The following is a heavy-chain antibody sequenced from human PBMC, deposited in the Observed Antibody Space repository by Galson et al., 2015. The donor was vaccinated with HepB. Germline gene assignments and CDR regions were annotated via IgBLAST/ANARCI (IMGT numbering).Heavy chain of an antibody. D-gene: IGHD5-24*01. CDR1: GGSIISGGYS. Sequence: TLSLTCAVSGGSIISGGYSWSWIRQPPGKGLEWIGYIYHSGSTYYSPSLKSRVTMSIDRAKNHFSLKLTSVTAADTAVYYCARVGLQLREPFDPWGQGTLVTVSS. CDR3: ARVGLQLREPFDP. V-gene: IGHV4-30-2*01. J-gene: IGHJ5*02. CDR2: IYHSGST.